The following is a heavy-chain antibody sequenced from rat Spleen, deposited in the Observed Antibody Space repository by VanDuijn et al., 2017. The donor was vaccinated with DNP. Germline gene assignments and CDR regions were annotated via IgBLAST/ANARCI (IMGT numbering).Heavy chain of an antibody. V-gene: IGHV5-7*01. CDR2: IIYEGSST. J-gene: IGHJ3*01. CDR1: GVTFSDFN. Sequence: EVQLVESGGGLVQPGRSLKLSCAAAGVTFSDFNMAWVRQVPKKGLEWVASIIYEGSSTHYRDSVKGRFTISRDNAKSTLYLQMDSLRSEDTATYYCATSPGPNWFAYWGQGTLVTVSS. D-gene: IGHD1-4*01. CDR3: ATSPGPNWFAY.